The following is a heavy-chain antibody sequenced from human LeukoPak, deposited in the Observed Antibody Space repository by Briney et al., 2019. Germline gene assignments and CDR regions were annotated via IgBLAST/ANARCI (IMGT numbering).Heavy chain of an antibody. CDR2: IYYSGST. J-gene: IGHJ4*02. V-gene: IGHV4-59*01. CDR3: ARGELVGATFFDY. Sequence: PSETLSLTCTVSGGSISSYYWSWIRQPPGKGLEWIGYIYYSGSTNYNPSLKSRVTISVDTSKNQFSLKLSSVTAADTAVYYCARGELVGATFFDYWGQGTLVTVSS. CDR1: GGSISSYY. D-gene: IGHD1-26*01.